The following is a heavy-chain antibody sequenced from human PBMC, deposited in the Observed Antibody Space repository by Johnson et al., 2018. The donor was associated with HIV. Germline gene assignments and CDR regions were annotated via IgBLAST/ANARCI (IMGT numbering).Heavy chain of an antibody. CDR2: IGTAGDT. D-gene: IGHD1-26*01. CDR3: VRGGATSYDAFDI. Sequence: VYLVESGGGVVQPGGSLRLSCAASGFTFSSYDMHWVRQATGKGLEWVSGIGTAGDTYYPGYVKGRFTISRENAKNSLYLQMNSLRVGDTAVYYCVRGGATSYDAFDIWGQGTMVTVSS. J-gene: IGHJ3*02. CDR1: GFTFSSYD. V-gene: IGHV3-13*01.